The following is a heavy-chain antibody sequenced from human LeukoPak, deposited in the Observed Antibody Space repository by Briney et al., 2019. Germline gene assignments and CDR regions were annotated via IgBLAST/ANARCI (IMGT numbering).Heavy chain of an antibody. CDR1: GYDFTDYY. V-gene: IGHV1-2*02. CDR2: INPKSGGT. Sequence: ASVKVSCKASGYDFTDYYIHWVRQAPGQGLEWMGWINPKSGGTNYAQKFRGRVTMTRDTSISTAYMELSGLRSDDTAVYYCARDSGLGPTWHPFDHWGQGTPVTVSS. CDR3: ARDSGLGPTWHPFDH. D-gene: IGHD1-26*01. J-gene: IGHJ4*02.